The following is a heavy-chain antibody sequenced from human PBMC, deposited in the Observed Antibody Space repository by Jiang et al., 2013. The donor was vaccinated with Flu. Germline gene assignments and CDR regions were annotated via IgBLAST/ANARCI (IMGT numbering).Heavy chain of an antibody. J-gene: IGHJ6*02. D-gene: IGHD5-18*01. V-gene: IGHV1-18*01. CDR2: ISAYNGNT. CDR3: ASQGVDTAMPARSYYYGMDV. CDR1: GYTFTSYG. Sequence: GAEVKKPGASVKVSCKASGYTFTSYGISWVRQAPGQGLEWMGWISAYNGNTNYAQKLQGRVTMTTDTSTSTAYMELSSLRSEDTAVYYCASQGVDTAMPARSYYYGMDVWGQGTTVTVSS.